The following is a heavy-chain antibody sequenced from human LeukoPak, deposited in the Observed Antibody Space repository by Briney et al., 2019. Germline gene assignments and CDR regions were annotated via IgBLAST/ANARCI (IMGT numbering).Heavy chain of an antibody. Sequence: ASVQVSCKTSGYIFGHNGISWVRQAPGQGPEWMGWISAYYGDTKYAQKFQGRVTMTRDTSTSTVYMGLRSLRSDDTAVYYCARKNYYDGSGSPPASAPVAHWGQGTRVTVSS. D-gene: IGHD3-22*01. CDR3: ARKNYYDGSGSPPASAPVAH. V-gene: IGHV1-18*01. CDR2: ISAYYGDT. CDR1: GYIFGHNG. J-gene: IGHJ4*02.